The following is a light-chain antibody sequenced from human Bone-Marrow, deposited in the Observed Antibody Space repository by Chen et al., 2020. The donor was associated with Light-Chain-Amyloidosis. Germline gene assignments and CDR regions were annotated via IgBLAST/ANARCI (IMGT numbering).Light chain of an antibody. CDR3: QSADSSGTYEVI. Sequence: SYELTQPPSVSVSPGQTARITCSGDDLPTKYAYWYQQKPGQAPVLVIHRDTERPSGISERFSGSSPGKTATLTISGVQAEDEADYHWQSADSSGTYEVIFGGGTKLTVL. CDR1: DLPTKY. J-gene: IGLJ2*01. CDR2: RDT. V-gene: IGLV3-25*03.